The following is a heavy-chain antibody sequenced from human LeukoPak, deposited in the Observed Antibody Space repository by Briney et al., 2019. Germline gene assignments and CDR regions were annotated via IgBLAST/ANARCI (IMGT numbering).Heavy chain of an antibody. D-gene: IGHD6-13*01. CDR1: GFTFHNFW. Sequence: GGSPRLSCEVSGFTFHNFWMSWVRQPPGQGLDLLANINLDGGVKYFVDSVKGRFTISRDNSKNTLFLQMSSLRAEDTAEYYCAKDAIDVYSSSWLWYFDSWGQGTRVTVSS. J-gene: IGHJ4*02. CDR3: AKDAIDVYSSSWLWYFDS. CDR2: INLDGGVK. V-gene: IGHV3-7*03.